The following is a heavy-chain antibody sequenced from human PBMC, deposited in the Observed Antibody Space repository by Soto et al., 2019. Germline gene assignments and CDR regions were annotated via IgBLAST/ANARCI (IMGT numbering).Heavy chain of an antibody. CDR1: GYTFAVYN. J-gene: IGHJ6*02. CDR2: INPNSGGT. D-gene: IGHD4-4*01. CDR3: ARDLMTTVPYYYYGMDV. Sequence: QVQLVQSGAEVKKPGASVKVSCKASGYTFAVYNMHWVRQAPGQGLEWMGWINPNSGGTNYARKFQGRVTMTRDTSISTAYMELSRLKSDDTAVYYCARDLMTTVPYYYYGMDVWGQGTTVTVSS. V-gene: IGHV1-2*02.